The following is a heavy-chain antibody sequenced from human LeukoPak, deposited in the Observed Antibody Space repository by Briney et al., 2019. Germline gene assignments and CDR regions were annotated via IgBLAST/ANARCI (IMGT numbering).Heavy chain of an antibody. Sequence: GGSLRLSCAASGFTFSSYGMHWVRQAPGKGLEWVSAISGSGHNTYYADSVKGRFTISRDNSKNTLYLQMNSLRAEDTAIYYCAKEYTGTFSPFPSYFDNWGQGTLVTVSS. CDR2: ISGSGHNT. V-gene: IGHV3-23*01. CDR3: AKEYTGTFSPFPSYFDN. J-gene: IGHJ4*02. D-gene: IGHD1-26*01. CDR1: GFTFSSYG.